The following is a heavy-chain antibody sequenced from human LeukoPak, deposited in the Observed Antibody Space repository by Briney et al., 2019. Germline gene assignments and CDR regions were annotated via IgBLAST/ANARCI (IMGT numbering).Heavy chain of an antibody. CDR2: INPKSGET. CDR3: ARDRDYSNTERGFDY. CDR1: GYTFTDYY. Sequence: PGASVKVSCKTSGYTFTDYYIHWVRLAPGQGLEWMGWINPKSGETNSAQKFQGRVTMNGDTSISTAYMELRRVTSDDTAVYYCARDRDYSNTERGFDYWGQGTLVTVSS. V-gene: IGHV1-2*02. J-gene: IGHJ4*02. D-gene: IGHD4-11*01.